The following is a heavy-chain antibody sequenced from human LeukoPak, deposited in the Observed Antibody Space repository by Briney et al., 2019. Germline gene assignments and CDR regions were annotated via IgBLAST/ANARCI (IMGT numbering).Heavy chain of an antibody. CDR1: GYTFTGYD. V-gene: IGHV1-2*02. D-gene: IGHD5-12*01. J-gene: IGHJ4*02. CDR2: INPNSGGT. CDR3: ARAGYSGYAFDY. Sequence: ASVKVSCKASGYTFTGYDMHWVRQAPGQGLEWMGWINPNSGGTNYAQKFQGRVTMTRDTSISTAYMELSRLRSDDTAVYYCARAGYSGYAFDYWGQGTLVTVSS.